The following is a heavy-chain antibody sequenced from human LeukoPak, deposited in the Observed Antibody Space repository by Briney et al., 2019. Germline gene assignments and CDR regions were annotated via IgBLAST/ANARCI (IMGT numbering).Heavy chain of an antibody. CDR2: ISAYNGNT. CDR3: ARALGRRTIFGVVPDYGMDV. D-gene: IGHD3-3*01. CDR1: GYTFTSYG. V-gene: IGHV1-18*01. Sequence: ASVKVSRTASGYTFTSYGISWVRQAPGQGLEWMGWISAYNGNTNYAQKLQGRVTMTTDTSTSTAYMELRSLRSDDTAVYYCARALGRRTIFGVVPDYGMDVWGQGTTVTVSS. J-gene: IGHJ6*02.